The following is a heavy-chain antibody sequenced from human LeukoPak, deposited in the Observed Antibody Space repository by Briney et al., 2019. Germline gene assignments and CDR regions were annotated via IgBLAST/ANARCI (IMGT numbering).Heavy chain of an antibody. V-gene: IGHV3-30*18. J-gene: IGHJ4*02. CDR1: GFTFSSYG. CDR3: AKDSVIVVVITPTWGYFDY. D-gene: IGHD3-22*01. CDR2: ISYDGSNK. Sequence: RAGGSLRLSCAASGFTFSSYGMHWVRQAPGKGLEWVAVISYDGSNKYYADSVKGRFTISRDNSKNTLYLQMNSLRAEDTAVYYCAKDSVIVVVITPTWGYFDYWGQGTLVTVSS.